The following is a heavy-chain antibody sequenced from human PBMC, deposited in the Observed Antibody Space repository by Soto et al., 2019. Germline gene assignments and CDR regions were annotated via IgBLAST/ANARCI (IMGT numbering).Heavy chain of an antibody. CDR3: ARDQGVVIIKDH. Sequence: QVQLVESGGGVVQPGRSLRLSCAASGFTFRNHAMQWVRQSPGKGLEWVGLIWYDGTSKYYADSVKGRFTISRDNSKNTLYLEMNSLRVEDTAIYYCARDQGVVIIKDHWGQGTLVTVSS. CDR2: IWYDGTSK. CDR1: GFTFRNHA. V-gene: IGHV3-33*08. D-gene: IGHD6-6*01. J-gene: IGHJ4*02.